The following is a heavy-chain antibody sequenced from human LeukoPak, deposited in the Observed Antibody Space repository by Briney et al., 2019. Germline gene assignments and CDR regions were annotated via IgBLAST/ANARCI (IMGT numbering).Heavy chain of an antibody. CDR3: ARGASTKPLDY. J-gene: IGHJ4*02. V-gene: IGHV3-11*01. CDR2: ISSSGDTK. Sequence: GGSLRLSCAASGFTFTDYYMTWIRQAPGKGLEWISFISSSGDTKYYADSVKGRFTIARDNAKNSLCLQMNSLRAEDMAVYYCARGASTKPLDYWGQGTLVTVSS. D-gene: IGHD1-1*01. CDR1: GFTFTDYY.